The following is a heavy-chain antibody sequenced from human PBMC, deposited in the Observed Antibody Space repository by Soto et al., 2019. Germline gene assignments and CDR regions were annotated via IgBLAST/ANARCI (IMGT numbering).Heavy chain of an antibody. J-gene: IGHJ6*04. CDR1: GGSISSGGYY. V-gene: IGHV4-31*03. Sequence: QVQLQESGPGLVKPSQTLSLTCTVSGGSISSGGYYWSWIRQHPGKGLEWIGYIYFSGGTYYNPSLNSRVTISEDTSKSRSPLKLSSVTAADPAVYYGARRNWNHYYYYGMDVWGRGSTVTVSS. D-gene: IGHD1-1*01. CDR2: IYFSGGT. CDR3: ARRNWNHYYYYGMDV.